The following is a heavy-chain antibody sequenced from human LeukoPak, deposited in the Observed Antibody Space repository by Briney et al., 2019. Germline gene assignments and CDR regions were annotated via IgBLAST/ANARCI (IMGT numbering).Heavy chain of an antibody. D-gene: IGHD3-16*01. J-gene: IGHJ4*02. CDR1: GFSFSDFA. CDR2: ISYLSSHV. V-gene: IGHV3-21*01. CDR3: GRAFPPLRTSSAGDL. Sequence: EGSLRLSCKASGFSFSDFAMTWVRQAPGKGLEWVSSISYLSSHVYYGDSVKGRFSISRDNAKNSLYLQMNSLGAVDTAIYYCGRAFPPLRTSSAGDLWGQGILVTVSS.